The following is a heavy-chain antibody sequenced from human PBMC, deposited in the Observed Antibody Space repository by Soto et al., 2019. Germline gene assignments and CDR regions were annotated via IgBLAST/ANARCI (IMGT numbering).Heavy chain of an antibody. Sequence: SETLSLTCTVSGGSISSGGYYWSWIRQHPGKGLEWIGYIYYSGSTYYNPSLKSRVTISVDTSKNQFSLKLSSVTAADTAVYYCARDGGYDSNWFDPWGQGTLVTVSS. J-gene: IGHJ5*02. V-gene: IGHV4-31*03. D-gene: IGHD5-12*01. CDR1: GGSISSGGYY. CDR3: ARDGGYDSNWFDP. CDR2: IYYSGST.